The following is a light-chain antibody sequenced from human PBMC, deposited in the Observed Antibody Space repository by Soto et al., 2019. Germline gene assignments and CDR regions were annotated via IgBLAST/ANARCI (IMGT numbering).Light chain of an antibody. V-gene: IGLV2-23*02. J-gene: IGLJ1*01. Sequence: QSALTQPASVSGSPGQSITISCTGTSSVVGSYNLVSWYQQHPGKAPKLMIYEVSKRPSGVSNRFSGSKSGNTASLTISGLQAEDEADYYCCSYAGXSTYVFGPGTKSPS. CDR1: SSVVGSYNL. CDR2: EVS. CDR3: CSYAGXSTYV.